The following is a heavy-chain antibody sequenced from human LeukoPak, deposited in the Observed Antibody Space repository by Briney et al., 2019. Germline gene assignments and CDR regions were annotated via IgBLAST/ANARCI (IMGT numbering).Heavy chain of an antibody. Sequence: SETLSLTCAVSGGSISSTSYYWAWIRQPPGKGLEWIGTIYYSGCTYHNPSLKSRVTMSVDTSRNQFSLKLSSVDAAGTAVYYCAKAGVRYFDSSGLYAFDFWGQGTTVTVSS. D-gene: IGHD3-22*01. CDR1: GGSISSTSYY. CDR2: IYYSGCT. V-gene: IGHV4-39*01. CDR3: AKAGVRYFDSSGLYAFDF. J-gene: IGHJ3*01.